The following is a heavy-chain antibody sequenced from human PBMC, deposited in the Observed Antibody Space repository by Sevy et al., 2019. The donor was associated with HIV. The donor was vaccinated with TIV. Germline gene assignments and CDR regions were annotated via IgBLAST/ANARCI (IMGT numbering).Heavy chain of an antibody. D-gene: IGHD4-17*01. CDR1: GFTFSDYY. V-gene: IGHV3-11*01. J-gene: IGHJ6*02. CDR3: ARDHVKDGDFGDYYYYAMDV. Sequence: GGSLRLSCAASGFTFSDYYMSWIRQAPGKGLEWVSYISGSDGTTFYADFVKGRFTISRDNAKNSLYLQMNSLRAEDTAMYYCARDHVKDGDFGDYYYYAMDVWGQGTTVTVSS. CDR2: ISGSDGTT.